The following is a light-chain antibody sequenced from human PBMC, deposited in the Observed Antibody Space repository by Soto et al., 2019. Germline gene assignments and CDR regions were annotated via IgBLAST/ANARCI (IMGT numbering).Light chain of an antibody. J-gene: IGLJ1*01. CDR1: SSDVSSYNR. CDR3: SSYTSNNNYV. Sequence: QSVLTQPPSVSGSPGQSVTISCTGTSSDVSSYNRVSWYQQPPGTAPKLMIYEVSNRPSGVPDRFSGSKSGNTASLAISGLQAEDEADYYCSSYTSNNNYVFGTGTKLTVL. V-gene: IGLV2-18*02. CDR2: EVS.